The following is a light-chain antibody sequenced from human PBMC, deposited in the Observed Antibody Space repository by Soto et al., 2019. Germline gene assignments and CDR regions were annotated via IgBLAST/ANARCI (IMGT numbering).Light chain of an antibody. CDR2: DNN. Sequence: QSVLTQPPSVSAAPGQKVTISCSGGSSNIGNNYVSWYQQVAGTAPKLLIFDNNKRPSGIPDRFSGSKSGTSANLGIAGLQTGDAADYYCATWDSSLSAGLFGGGTQLTVL. CDR1: SSNIGNNY. CDR3: ATWDSSLSAGL. J-gene: IGLJ7*01. V-gene: IGLV1-51*01.